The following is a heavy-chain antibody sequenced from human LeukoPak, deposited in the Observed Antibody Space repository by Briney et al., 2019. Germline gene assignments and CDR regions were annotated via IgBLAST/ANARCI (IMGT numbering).Heavy chain of an antibody. CDR2: LSYDGSNK. D-gene: IGHD1-14*01. Sequence: HPGGSLRLSCAASGFTFSNYAMHWVRQAPGKGLEWVAVLSYDGSNKYYADSVKGRFTISRDNSKKTQYLQMNSLRPEDTAVYFCARDRTLDYWGQGTLVTVSS. CDR3: ARDRTLDY. CDR1: GFTFSNYA. J-gene: IGHJ4*02. V-gene: IGHV3-30*01.